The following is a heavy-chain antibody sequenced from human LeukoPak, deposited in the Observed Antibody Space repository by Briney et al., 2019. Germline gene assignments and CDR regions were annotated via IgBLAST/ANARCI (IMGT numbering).Heavy chain of an antibody. V-gene: IGHV4-4*07. CDR2: IYSSGST. CDR3: VRESLVVFPYWFDP. CDR1: GGSISTYY. Sequence: KPSETLSLTCTVSGGSISTYYGSWIRQPAGKGLEWIGRIYSSGSTNYNPSLESRVTMSVDTSQNQFSLKLSSVTAADTAVYYCVRESLVVFPYWFDPWGQGTLVTVSS. J-gene: IGHJ5*02. D-gene: IGHD2-2*01.